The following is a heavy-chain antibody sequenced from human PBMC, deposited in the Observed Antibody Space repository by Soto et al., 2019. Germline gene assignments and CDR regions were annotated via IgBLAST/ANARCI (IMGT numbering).Heavy chain of an antibody. J-gene: IGHJ4*02. CDR2: ISGSGGST. D-gene: IGHD3-3*01. CDR3: ATKGDYDFWSGYYFLWGYFDY. CDR1: GFTFSSYA. Sequence: GGSLRLSCAASGFTFSSYAMSWVRQAPGKGLEWVSAISGSGGSTYYADSVKGRFTISRDNSKNTLYLQMNSLRAEDTAVYYCATKGDYDFWSGYYFLWGYFDYWGQGTLVTVSS. V-gene: IGHV3-23*01.